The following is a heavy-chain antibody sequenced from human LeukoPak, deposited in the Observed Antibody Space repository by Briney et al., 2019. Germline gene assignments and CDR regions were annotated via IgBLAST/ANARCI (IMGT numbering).Heavy chain of an antibody. D-gene: IGHD1-26*01. CDR3: ARSFLGSGFPRHLGFDY. J-gene: IGHJ4*02. Sequence: GGSLRLSCAASGFTFSSYGMHWVRQAPGKGLEWVAVIWYDGSNKYYADSVKGRFTISRDNSKNTLYLQMDSLRAEDTAVYYCARSFLGSGFPRHLGFDYWGQGTLVTVSS. CDR2: IWYDGSNK. V-gene: IGHV3-33*01. CDR1: GFTFSSYG.